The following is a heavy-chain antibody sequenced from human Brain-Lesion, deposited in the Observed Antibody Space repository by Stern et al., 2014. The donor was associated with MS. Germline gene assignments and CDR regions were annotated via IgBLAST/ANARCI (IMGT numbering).Heavy chain of an antibody. D-gene: IGHD1-14*01. J-gene: IGHJ4*02. Sequence: QLVESGGDLVQPGRSLRLSCAAFGFTFDDYAMHWVRLAPGKGLEWVAGMSWNSGTIGYADSVKGRFTTSRDNAYSSLYLQMNSLRPEDTALYYCARDITGSSAYFAYWGQGTLVTVSS. CDR2: MSWNSGTI. CDR1: GFTFDDYA. CDR3: ARDITGSSAYFAY. V-gene: IGHV3-9*01.